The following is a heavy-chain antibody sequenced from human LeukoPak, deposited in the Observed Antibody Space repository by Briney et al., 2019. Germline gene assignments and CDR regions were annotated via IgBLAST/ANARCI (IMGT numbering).Heavy chain of an antibody. Sequence: PGGSLRLSCAASGFTFSSYWMHWVRQAPGKGLVWVSRINSDGSSTSYADSVKGRFTISRDNAKNTLYLQMNSLRAGDTAVYYCASRLRVGATPAFDIWGQGTMVTVSS. D-gene: IGHD1-26*01. V-gene: IGHV3-74*01. CDR1: GFTFSSYW. CDR2: INSDGSST. CDR3: ASRLRVGATPAFDI. J-gene: IGHJ3*02.